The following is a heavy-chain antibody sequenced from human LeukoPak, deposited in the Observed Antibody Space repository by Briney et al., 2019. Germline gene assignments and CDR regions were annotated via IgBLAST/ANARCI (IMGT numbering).Heavy chain of an antibody. V-gene: IGHV3-33*01. D-gene: IGHD6-19*01. CDR1: GFTFSSYG. J-gene: IGHJ6*02. Sequence: PGGSLRLSCAASGFTFSSYGMHWVRQAPGKGLEWVAVIWYDGSNKYYADSVKGRFTISRDNSKNTLYLQMNSLRAEDTAVYYCARDIAVAGFNPWAYYYYYGMDVWGQGTTVTVSS. CDR2: IWYDGSNK. CDR3: ARDIAVAGFNPWAYYYYYGMDV.